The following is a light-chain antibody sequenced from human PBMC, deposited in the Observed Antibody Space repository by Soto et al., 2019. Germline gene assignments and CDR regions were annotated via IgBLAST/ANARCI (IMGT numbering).Light chain of an antibody. Sequence: EIVRTQSPATLSVSPGERVTLSCRASQRISTNLAWYQQKPGQAPSLHIYGAATKATGIPARFSSSGSGTEFTVTISSLLSEDCAVYYCQQYNDWPRTFGHGTKVEI. CDR3: QQYNDWPRT. J-gene: IGKJ1*01. CDR1: QRISTN. CDR2: GAA. V-gene: IGKV3-15*01.